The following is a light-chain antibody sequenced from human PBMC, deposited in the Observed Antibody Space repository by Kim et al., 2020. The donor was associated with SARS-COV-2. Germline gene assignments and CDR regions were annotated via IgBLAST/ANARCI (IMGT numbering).Light chain of an antibody. Sequence: DIQVTQSPSTLSASVGDRVTITCRVSQSVSNWLAWYQQKPGRAPKLLIYDASSLESGVPSRFSGSGFGTEFTLTISSLQPDDFATYYCQRYNDHFGGGTKVDIK. CDR3: QRYNDH. CDR1: QSVSNW. V-gene: IGKV1-5*01. J-gene: IGKJ4*01. CDR2: DAS.